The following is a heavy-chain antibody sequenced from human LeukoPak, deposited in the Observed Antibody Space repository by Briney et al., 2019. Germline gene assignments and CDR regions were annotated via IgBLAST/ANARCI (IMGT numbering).Heavy chain of an antibody. V-gene: IGHV4-39*07. CDR3: ARGLGYCSGGSCYSPLYYYYYYMDV. D-gene: IGHD2-15*01. Sequence: SETLSLTCTVSGASISSTTYYWGWIRQPPGKGLEWIGSIYYSGSAYYNPSLKSRVTMSVDTSKNQFSLKLSSVTAADTAVYYCARGLGYCSGGSCYSPLYYYYYYMDVWGKGTTVTISS. J-gene: IGHJ6*03. CDR1: GASISSTTYY. CDR2: IYYSGSA.